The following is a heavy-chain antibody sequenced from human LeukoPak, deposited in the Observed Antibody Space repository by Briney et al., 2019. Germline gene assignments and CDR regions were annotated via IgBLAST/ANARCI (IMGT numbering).Heavy chain of an antibody. CDR3: ARAGCSSTSCYQAAFDI. J-gene: IGHJ3*02. V-gene: IGHV1-69*06. Sequence: SVKVSCKASGGTFSNYAISWVRQAPGQGLEWVGGIIPIFGTANYAQKFQGRVTITADKSTSTAYMQLSSLRYEDTAVYYCARAGCSSTSCYQAAFDIWGQGTMVTVSS. D-gene: IGHD2-2*01. CDR2: IIPIFGTA. CDR1: GGTFSNYA.